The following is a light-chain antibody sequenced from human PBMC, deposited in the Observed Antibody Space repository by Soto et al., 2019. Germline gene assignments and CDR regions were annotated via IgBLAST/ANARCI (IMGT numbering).Light chain of an antibody. CDR1: SSDVGVYNY. CDR3: SSYTSSSTLVV. J-gene: IGLJ2*01. CDR2: DVS. V-gene: IGLV2-14*01. Sequence: QSAPTQPASVSGSPGQSISISCTGTSSDVGVYNYVSWYQQHPGKAPKLMIYDVSNRPSGVSNRFSGSKSGNTASLTISGLQAEDEADYYCSSYTSSSTLVVFGGGTQLTVL.